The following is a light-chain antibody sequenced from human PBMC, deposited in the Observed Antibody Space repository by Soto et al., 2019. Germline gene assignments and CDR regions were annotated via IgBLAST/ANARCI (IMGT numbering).Light chain of an antibody. Sequence: EIVLTQSPATLSLSPGEIATLSCRASQSVSRSYLAWYQQKPGQAPRLLIYDASNRATGIPARFSGSGSGTDFTLTIRSLEPEDFAVYYCQQRSNWPLVTFGGGTKVEIK. CDR1: QSVSRSY. J-gene: IGKJ4*01. CDR2: DAS. V-gene: IGKV3-11*01. CDR3: QQRSNWPLVT.